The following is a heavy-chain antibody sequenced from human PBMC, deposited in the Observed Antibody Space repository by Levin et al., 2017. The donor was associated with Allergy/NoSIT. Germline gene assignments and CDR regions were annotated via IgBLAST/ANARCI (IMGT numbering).Heavy chain of an antibody. D-gene: IGHD2-2*01. CDR2: ISDSGGTT. J-gene: IGHJ4*02. CDR3: AKGGCSSPCAKGGCSSPSCYGHF. V-gene: IGHV3-23*01. CDR1: GFTFSSYA. Sequence: GESLKISCAASGFTFSSYAMSWVRQAPGKGLEWVSIISDSGGTTYYVDSVKGRFTMSRDNSKNTLYLQMDSLRAEDTAIYYCAKGGCSSPCAKGGCSSPSCYGHFWGQGTLVTVSS.